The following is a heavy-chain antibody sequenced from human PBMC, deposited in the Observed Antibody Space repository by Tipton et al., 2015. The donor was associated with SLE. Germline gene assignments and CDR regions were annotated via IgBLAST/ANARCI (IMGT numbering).Heavy chain of an antibody. V-gene: IGHV4-34*01. Sequence: TLSLTCAVYGGSFSGYYWSWIRQPPGKGLEWIGQINHRGSTNYNPSLKSRVTISIDTSKNQFSLKLSFVTAADTAVYYCAGVRKKGWGWFDPWGQGTLVTVSS. CDR3: AGVRKKGWGWFDP. CDR2: INHRGST. J-gene: IGHJ5*02. D-gene: IGHD3-16*01. CDR1: GGSFSGYY.